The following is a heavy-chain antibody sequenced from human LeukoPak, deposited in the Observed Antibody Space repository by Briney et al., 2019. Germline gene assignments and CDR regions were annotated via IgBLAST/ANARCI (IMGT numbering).Heavy chain of an antibody. CDR1: GVSISSGGYY. CDR2: IYYSRST. Sequence: PSQTLSLTCTVSGVSISSGGYYWSWIRQHPGKDLEWIGYIYYSRSTYYSPSLKSRVTISVDTSKNQFSLKLSSVTAADTAVYYCARDAPGDAFDIWGQGTMVTVSS. V-gene: IGHV4-31*03. CDR3: ARDAPGDAFDI. J-gene: IGHJ3*02.